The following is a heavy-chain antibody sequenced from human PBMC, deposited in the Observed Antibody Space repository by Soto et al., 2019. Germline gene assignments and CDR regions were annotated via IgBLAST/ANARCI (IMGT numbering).Heavy chain of an antibody. D-gene: IGHD5-18*01. CDR3: APDATVDKAMRGYYYYTMDV. CDR1: GDSLNSGTYY. V-gene: IGHV4-61*01. J-gene: IGHJ6*02. CDR2: IHYSGST. Sequence: PSETLSLTCTVSGDSLNSGTYYWSWIRQPPGKGLEWIGRIHYSGSTDQHPPLKSRVSMSVDTSKNQFSLKLSSVTAADAAMYFCAPDATVDKAMRGYYYYTMDVWGQGTTVTVSS.